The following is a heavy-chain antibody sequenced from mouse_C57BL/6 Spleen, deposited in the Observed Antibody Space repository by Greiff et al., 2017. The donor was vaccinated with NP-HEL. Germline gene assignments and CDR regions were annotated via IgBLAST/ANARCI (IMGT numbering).Heavy chain of an antibody. Sequence: EVQLVESGGGLVQPKGSLKLSCAASGFSFNTYAMNWVRQAPGKGLEWVARIRSKSNNYATYYADSVKDRFTISRDDLESMLYLQMNNLKTEDTAMYYCVRQGVTIYYAMDYWGQGTSVTVSS. V-gene: IGHV10-1*01. CDR2: IRSKSNNYAT. D-gene: IGHD2-12*01. J-gene: IGHJ4*01. CDR1: GFSFNTYA. CDR3: VRQGVTIYYAMDY.